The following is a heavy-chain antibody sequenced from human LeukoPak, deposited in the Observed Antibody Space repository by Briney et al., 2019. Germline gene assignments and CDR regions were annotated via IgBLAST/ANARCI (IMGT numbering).Heavy chain of an antibody. V-gene: IGHV1-69*02. CDR3: ARFRYYYGSGSYYNVDY. J-gene: IGHJ4*02. CDR1: GGTFSSYT. CDR2: MIPILGIA. Sequence: SVKVSCKASGGTFSSYTISWVRQAPGQALEWMGRMIPILGIANYAQKFQGRVTITADKSTSTAYMELSSLRSEDTAVYYCARFRYYYGSGSYYNVDYWGQGTLVTVSS. D-gene: IGHD3-10*01.